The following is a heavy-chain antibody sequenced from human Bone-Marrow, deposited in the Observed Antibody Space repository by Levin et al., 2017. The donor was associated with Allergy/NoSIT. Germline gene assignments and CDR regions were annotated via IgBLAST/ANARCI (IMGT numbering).Heavy chain of an antibody. CDR2: ISSGGSTI. Sequence: GESLKISCAASGFTFSIYEMNWVRQAPGKGLEWVSYISSGGSTIYYADSVKGRFTISRDNANNSLYLQMNSLRAEDTAVYYCARADYTSSSQRGRYFDSWGQGTLVTVSS. CDR3: ARADYTSSSQRGRYFDS. CDR1: GFTFSIYE. J-gene: IGHJ4*02. D-gene: IGHD6-6*01. V-gene: IGHV3-48*03.